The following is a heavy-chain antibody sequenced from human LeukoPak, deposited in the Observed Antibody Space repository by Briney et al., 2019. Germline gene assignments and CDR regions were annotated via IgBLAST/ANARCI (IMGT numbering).Heavy chain of an antibody. J-gene: IGHJ4*02. CDR3: ARVVGAIDY. Sequence: ASVEVSCKASGYTFTSYDINWVRQATGQGLEWMGWMNPNSGNRGYAQKFQGRVTMTRDASISTAYMELSSLRSEDTAVYYCARVVGAIDYWGQGTLVTVSS. CDR2: MNPNSGNR. V-gene: IGHV1-8*01. D-gene: IGHD1-26*01. CDR1: GYTFTSYD.